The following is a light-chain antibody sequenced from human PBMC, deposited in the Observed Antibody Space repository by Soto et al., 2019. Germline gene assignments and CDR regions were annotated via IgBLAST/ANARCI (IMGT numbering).Light chain of an antibody. CDR3: ASFPSNSHYV. J-gene: IGLJ1*01. Sequence: QSALTQPASVSGSPGQSITISCTGTSSDVGGYNYVSWYQQHSGKAPKLMIYHVTNRPSGVSDRFSGYTSGNAASLTSSGLQSEDEADYYCASFPSNSHYVFGAGTKLTVL. CDR2: HVT. V-gene: IGLV2-14*03. CDR1: SSDVGGYNY.